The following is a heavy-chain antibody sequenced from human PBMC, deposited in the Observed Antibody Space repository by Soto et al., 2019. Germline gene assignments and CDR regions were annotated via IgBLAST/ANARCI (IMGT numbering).Heavy chain of an antibody. CDR1: GGSISSRSYY. CDR3: ARAYCGGDCYPTGAFDI. CDR2: IYYGGNT. V-gene: IGHV4-39*01. J-gene: IGHJ3*02. D-gene: IGHD2-21*02. Sequence: PSETLSLTCTVSGGSISSRSYYWGLIRQPPGKGLEWIGSIYYGGNTYYNPSLKSRVTISVDTSKNQFSLKLNSVTAGDTAVYYCARAYCGGDCYPTGAFDIWGQGXMVTV.